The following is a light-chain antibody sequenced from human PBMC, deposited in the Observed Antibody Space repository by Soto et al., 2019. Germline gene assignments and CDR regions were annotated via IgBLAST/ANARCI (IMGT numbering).Light chain of an antibody. V-gene: IGKV3-11*01. CDR2: DSS. Sequence: EIVLTQSPATLSLSPGERATLSCRATQSVGTYLAWYQHKPGQAPRLLIYDSSNRATGIPARFSGSGSGTDFTLTISSLEPEDFAVYYCQHRSNWHLTFGGGTKVDIK. CDR3: QHRSNWHLT. CDR1: QSVGTY. J-gene: IGKJ4*01.